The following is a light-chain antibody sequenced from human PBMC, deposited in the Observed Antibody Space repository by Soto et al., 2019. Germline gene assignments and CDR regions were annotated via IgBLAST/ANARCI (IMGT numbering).Light chain of an antibody. V-gene: IGKV3-11*01. CDR2: DAS. Sequence: VSLKPNVRATPSGRASQSVSSYLAWYQQKPGQAPSLLIYDASNRATGIPAMFSGSGSATDFTLTISLQAPDGLADYCCQQRSNLWTFGQGTKVDIK. J-gene: IGKJ1*01. CDR3: QQRSNLWT. CDR1: QSVSSY.